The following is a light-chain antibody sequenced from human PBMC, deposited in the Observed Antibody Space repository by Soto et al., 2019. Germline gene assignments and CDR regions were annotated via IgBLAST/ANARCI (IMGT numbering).Light chain of an antibody. CDR3: QQRSRLHPT. CDR2: DAS. J-gene: IGKJ4*01. CDR1: QSVSSY. Sequence: EIVLTQSPATLSSSPGERVTLSCRASQSVSSYLAWYQQKPGQAPRLLIYDASNRATGIPARFSGSGSGTDFTLTISSLRPEDFAVYSCQQRSRLHPTFGGGTKVEIK. V-gene: IGKV3-11*01.